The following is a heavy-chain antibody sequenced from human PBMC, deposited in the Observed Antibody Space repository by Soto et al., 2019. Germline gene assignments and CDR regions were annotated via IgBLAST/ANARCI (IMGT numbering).Heavy chain of an antibody. CDR1: GYSFTSYW. J-gene: IGHJ4*02. V-gene: IGHV5-51*01. CDR2: IYPGYSDI. D-gene: IGHD1-26*01. Sequence: PGASLKISCKGSGYSFTSYWIGWVRQMPGKGLEWMGIIYPGYSDIRYSPSFQVQVTISADKSIITAYLQWSSLKASDTAMYYCASRGAYYFAYWGQGTLVTVSS. CDR3: ASRGAYYFAY.